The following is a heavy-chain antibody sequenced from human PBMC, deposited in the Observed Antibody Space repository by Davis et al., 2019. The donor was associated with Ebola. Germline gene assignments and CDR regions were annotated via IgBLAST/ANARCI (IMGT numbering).Heavy chain of an antibody. Sequence: SVKVSCKASGGTFSSYAISWVRQAPGQGLEWMGGIIPIFGTANYAQKFQGRITMTEDTSTDTAYMELSSLRSEDTAVYYCSIGGTTGGFDYWGQGTLVTVSS. CDR3: SIGGTTGGFDY. J-gene: IGHJ4*02. D-gene: IGHD1-14*01. CDR2: IIPIFGTA. CDR1: GGTFSSYA. V-gene: IGHV1-69*06.